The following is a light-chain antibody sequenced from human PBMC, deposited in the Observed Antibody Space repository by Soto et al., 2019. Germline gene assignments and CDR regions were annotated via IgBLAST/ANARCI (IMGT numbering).Light chain of an antibody. CDR3: QQYGSSPPWT. CDR2: GAS. J-gene: IGKJ1*01. V-gene: IGKV3-20*01. Sequence: EIVLTQSPGTLSLSPGERATLSCRASQSVSTSYLAWYQQKPGQAPRLLIYGASSRATGIPDRFSGSGSGTDFTLTISRLEPEDFEVYYCQQYGSSPPWTFGQGPKVEIK. CDR1: QSVSTSY.